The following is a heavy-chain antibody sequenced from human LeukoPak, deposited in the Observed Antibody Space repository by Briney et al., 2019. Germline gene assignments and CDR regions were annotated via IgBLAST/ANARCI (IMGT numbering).Heavy chain of an antibody. V-gene: IGHV6-1*01. Sequence: SQTLSLTCAISGDSVSSNSAAWGWIRQSPSRGLEWLGRTYYRSGWYNDYALSVESRLTINTNKSKNQVSLQLTSVTPEDTAVYYCSRELAWGPADYWGQGTMVTVSS. D-gene: IGHD7-27*01. J-gene: IGHJ4*02. CDR3: SRELAWGPADY. CDR2: TYYRSGWYN. CDR1: GDSVSSNSAA.